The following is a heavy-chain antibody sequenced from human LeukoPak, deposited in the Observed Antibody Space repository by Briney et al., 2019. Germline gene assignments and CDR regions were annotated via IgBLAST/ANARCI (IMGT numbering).Heavy chain of an antibody. CDR1: GFTFSSYA. Sequence: PGGSLRLSCAASGFTFSSYAMSWVRQAPGKGLEWVSAISGSGGSTYYADSVKGRFTISRDNSKNTLYLQMNRLRAEDTAVYFCAKDSSSRGWYFEHWGQGTLVTVSS. CDR2: ISGSGGST. V-gene: IGHV3-23*01. J-gene: IGHJ4*02. D-gene: IGHD6-19*01. CDR3: AKDSSSRGWYFEH.